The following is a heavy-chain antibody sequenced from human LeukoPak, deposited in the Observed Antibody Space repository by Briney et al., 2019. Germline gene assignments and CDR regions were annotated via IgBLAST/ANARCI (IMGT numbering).Heavy chain of an antibody. Sequence: GGSLRLSCAASGYTFSSYAMSWVRQAPGKGLEWVSAISGSVGSTYYADSVKGRFTISRDNSKNTLYLQMNSLRAEDTAVYYCAKDPNSYPDYWGQGTLVTVSS. V-gene: IGHV3-23*01. CDR3: AKDPNSYPDY. D-gene: IGHD5-18*01. CDR2: ISGSVGST. J-gene: IGHJ4*02. CDR1: GYTFSSYA.